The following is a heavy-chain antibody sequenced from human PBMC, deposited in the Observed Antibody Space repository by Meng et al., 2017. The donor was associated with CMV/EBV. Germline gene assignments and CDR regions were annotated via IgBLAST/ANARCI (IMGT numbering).Heavy chain of an antibody. V-gene: IGHV6-1*01. CDR2: TYYRSKWYN. CDR3: ARDFRAVPVLRFLEWSPYGMDV. CDR1: GDIVSINIAA. D-gene: IGHD3-3*01. J-gene: IGHJ6*02. Sequence: LRLSCAISGDIVSINIAAWNWIRQSPSRGLEWLGRTYYRSKWYNDYAVSVKSRITINPDTSKNQFPLQLNSVTPEDTAVYYCARDFRAVPVLRFLEWSPYGMDVWGQGTTVTVSS.